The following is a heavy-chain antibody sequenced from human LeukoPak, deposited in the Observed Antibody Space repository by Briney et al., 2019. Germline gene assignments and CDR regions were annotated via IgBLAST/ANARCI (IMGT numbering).Heavy chain of an antibody. CDR1: GGTFSSYA. V-gene: IGHV1-69*05. Sequence: GASVKVSCKASGGTFSSYAISWVRQAPGQGLEWMGGIIPIFGTANYAQKFQGRVTITTDESTSTAYMELSSLRSEDTAVYYCARDRSGENSETNFDYWGQGTPVTVSS. CDR3: ARDRSGENSETNFDY. J-gene: IGHJ4*02. D-gene: IGHD6-19*01. CDR2: IIPIFGTA.